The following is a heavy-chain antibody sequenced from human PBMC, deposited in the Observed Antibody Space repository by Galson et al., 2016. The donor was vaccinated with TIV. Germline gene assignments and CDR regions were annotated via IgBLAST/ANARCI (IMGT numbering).Heavy chain of an antibody. CDR3: ATSRDIESLLELYGMDV. J-gene: IGHJ6*02. CDR2: IDLSDSYT. Sequence: QSGAEVKKPGESLRISCKGSGRRFTSKWISWVRQMPGKGLEWMGKIDLSDSYTNYSPSFQGHVTLSVDKSISTAYLQWSSLRASDTAMYYCATSRDIESLLELYGMDVWGQGTTVTVSS. D-gene: IGHD3-3*01. V-gene: IGHV5-10-1*01. CDR1: GRRFTSKW.